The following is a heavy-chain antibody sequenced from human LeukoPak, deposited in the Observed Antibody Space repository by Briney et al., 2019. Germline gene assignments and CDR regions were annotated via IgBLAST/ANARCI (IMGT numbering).Heavy chain of an antibody. D-gene: IGHD2/OR15-2a*01. J-gene: IGHJ3*02. V-gene: IGHV3-43*02. CDR3: ASVGCKRAPLALDAFDI. Sequence: VPPGGSILLSCAASGFTFGDYAMHWVRAAPGKGLEWVSIISGDGGSTYYADSVKGRFTISRDNSKNSLYLQMNSLRTEDTALYYCASVGCKRAPLALDAFDIWDQGTMVTVSS. CDR1: GFTFGDYA. CDR2: ISGDGGST.